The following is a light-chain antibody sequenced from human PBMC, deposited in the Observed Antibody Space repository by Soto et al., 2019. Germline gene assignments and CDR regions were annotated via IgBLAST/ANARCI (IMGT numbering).Light chain of an antibody. J-gene: IGLJ1*01. CDR2: DVI. CDR1: SSDVGGYNY. CDR3: CSYAGTNFYV. Sequence: QSALTQPRSVSGSPGQSVTISCTGTSSDVGGYNYVSWYQQHPGKAPKLMIYDVIKRPSGVPDRFSGSKSGNTASLAISGLQTKDEADYYCCSYAGTNFYVFGTGTKVTVL. V-gene: IGLV2-11*01.